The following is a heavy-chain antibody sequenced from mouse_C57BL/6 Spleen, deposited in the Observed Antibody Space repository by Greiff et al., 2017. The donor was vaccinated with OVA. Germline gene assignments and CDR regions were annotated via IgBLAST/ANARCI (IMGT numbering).Heavy chain of an antibody. CDR3: TRDGGTGTRDV. V-gene: IGHV5-9-1*02. CDR2: ISSGGDYI. CDR1: GFTFSSYA. J-gene: IGHJ1*03. Sequence: DVMLVESGEGLVKPGGSLKLSCAASGFTFSSYAMSWVRQTPEKRLEWVAYISSGGDYIYYADTVKGRFTISRDNARNTLYLQMSSLKSEDTAMYYCTRDGGTGTRDVWGTGTTVTVSS. D-gene: IGHD4-1*01.